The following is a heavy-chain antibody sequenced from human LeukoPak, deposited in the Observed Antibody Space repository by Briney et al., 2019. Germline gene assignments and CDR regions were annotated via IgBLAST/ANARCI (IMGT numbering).Heavy chain of an antibody. Sequence: GRSLRLSCAASGFTFSSYGMHWVRQAPGKGLEWVAVIWYDGSNKYYADSVKGRFTISRDNSKNTLYLQMNSLRAEDTAVYYCAGVARDYGMDVWGQGTTVTVSS. CDR3: AGVARDYGMDV. V-gene: IGHV3-33*01. CDR2: IWYDGSNK. J-gene: IGHJ6*02. CDR1: GFTFSSYG.